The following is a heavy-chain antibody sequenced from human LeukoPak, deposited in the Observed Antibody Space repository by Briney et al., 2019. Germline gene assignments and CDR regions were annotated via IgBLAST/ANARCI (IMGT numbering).Heavy chain of an antibody. CDR2: ISGSGGST. J-gene: IGHJ6*03. CDR1: GFTFSSYA. Sequence: GGSLRLSCAASGFTFSSYAMSWVRQAPGKGLEWVSAISGSGGSTYYADSVKGRFTISRDNSYNTVSLQVNSLRDEDTGVYYCAKGLRTGVGPYMGYHYYMDVWGKGATVTVSS. D-gene: IGHD3-16*01. V-gene: IGHV3-23*01. CDR3: AKGLRTGVGPYMGYHYYMDV.